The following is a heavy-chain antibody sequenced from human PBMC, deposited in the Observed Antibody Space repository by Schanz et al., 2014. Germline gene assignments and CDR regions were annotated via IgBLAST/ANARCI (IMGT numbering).Heavy chain of an antibody. J-gene: IGHJ4*02. CDR1: GASIESPNW. CDR2: IYHTGST. V-gene: IGHV4-4*02. D-gene: IGHD6-13*01. Sequence: QVQLQESGPGLVKPSGTLSLTCAVSGASIESPNWWSWVRQPPGKGLEWIGQIYHTGSTDFNPSLKSRVTISVDKSKNQFSLRLSSVTAADTAVYYCARMSSESSSWDAFDFWGQGTLVTVSS. CDR3: ARMSSESSSWDAFDF.